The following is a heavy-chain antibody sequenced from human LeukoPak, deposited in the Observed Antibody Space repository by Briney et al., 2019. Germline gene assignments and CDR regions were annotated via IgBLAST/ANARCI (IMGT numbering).Heavy chain of an antibody. V-gene: IGHV3-23*01. CDR1: GFTFSSYA. Sequence: GGSLRPSCAASGFTFSSYAMSWVRQAPGKGLEWVSAISGSGGSTYYADSVKGRFTISRDNSKNTLYLQMNSLRAEDTAVYYCAKDTAILRYFDWLSPAEVYFQHWGQGTLVTVSS. CDR2: ISGSGGST. CDR3: AKDTAILRYFDWLSPAEVYFQH. J-gene: IGHJ1*01. D-gene: IGHD3-9*01.